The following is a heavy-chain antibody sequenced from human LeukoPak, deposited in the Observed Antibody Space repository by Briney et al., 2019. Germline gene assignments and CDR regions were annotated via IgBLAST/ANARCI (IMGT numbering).Heavy chain of an antibody. V-gene: IGHV5-10-1*01. CDR2: IDPSDSYT. J-gene: IGHJ4*02. Sequence: GESLKISCKGSGYSFTSYWISWVRQMPGKGLEWMGRIDPSDSYTNYSPSFQGHVTISADKSISTAYLQWSSLKASDTAMYYCASSATSGWYHFDYWGQGTLVTVFS. CDR1: GYSFTSYW. CDR3: ASSATSGWYHFDY. D-gene: IGHD6-19*01.